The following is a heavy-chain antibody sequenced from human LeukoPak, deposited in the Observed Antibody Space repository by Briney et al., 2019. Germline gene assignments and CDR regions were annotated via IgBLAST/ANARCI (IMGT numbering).Heavy chain of an antibody. CDR2: INPNSGGT. Sequence: GASVKVSCKASGYTFTCYYMHWVRQAPGQGLEWMGWINPNSGGTNYAQKFQGRVTMTRDTSISTAYMELSRLRSDDTAVYYCARDRVSGGNSAYYYYYGMDVWGQGTTVTVSS. D-gene: IGHD4-23*01. CDR1: GYTFTCYY. CDR3: ARDRVSGGNSAYYYYYGMDV. V-gene: IGHV1-2*02. J-gene: IGHJ6*02.